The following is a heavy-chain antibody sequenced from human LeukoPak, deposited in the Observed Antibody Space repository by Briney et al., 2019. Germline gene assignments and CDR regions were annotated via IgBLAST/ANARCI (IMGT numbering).Heavy chain of an antibody. V-gene: IGHV3-30*02. D-gene: IGHD3-22*01. Sequence: QPGGSLRLSCAASGFTFSSYGMHWVRQAPGKGREWVAFIRYDGSNKYYADSVKGRFTISRDNSKNTLYLQMNSLRAEDTAVYYCAKERYYFDSSGYYNDAFDIWGQGTMVTVSS. CDR3: AKERYYFDSSGYYNDAFDI. CDR2: IRYDGSNK. CDR1: GFTFSSYG. J-gene: IGHJ3*02.